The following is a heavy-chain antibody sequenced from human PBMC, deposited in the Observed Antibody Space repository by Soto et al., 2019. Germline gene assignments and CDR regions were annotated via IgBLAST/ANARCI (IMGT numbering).Heavy chain of an antibody. Sequence: QVQLVESGGGVVRPGRSLRLSCEATGFSFYTHGMHWVRQAPGKGLEWLAVIVNDGSEQAYSDSVKGRFTILRDNSKNTLYLQMNNLRAEDTDVYYCARDDNYDDNGLDLWGQGILVTVSS. CDR1: GFSFYTHG. V-gene: IGHV3-33*01. CDR2: IVNDGSEQ. D-gene: IGHD4-17*01. CDR3: ARDDNYDDNGLDL. J-gene: IGHJ5*02.